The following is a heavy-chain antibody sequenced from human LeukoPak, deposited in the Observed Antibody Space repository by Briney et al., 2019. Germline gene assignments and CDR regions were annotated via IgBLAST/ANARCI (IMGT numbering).Heavy chain of an antibody. Sequence: GGSLRLSCAASGFTINTYAMYWVRQAPGKGLEWVTLISYDGRSDYYADSVKGRFTISKDTVENTVYSQMNNLRTDDTAIYYCARDRLADYYYYGMDVWGQGTTVTVSS. CDR2: ISYDGRSD. V-gene: IGHV3-30*04. CDR3: ARDRLADYYYYGMDV. J-gene: IGHJ6*02. CDR1: GFTINTYA. D-gene: IGHD6-6*01.